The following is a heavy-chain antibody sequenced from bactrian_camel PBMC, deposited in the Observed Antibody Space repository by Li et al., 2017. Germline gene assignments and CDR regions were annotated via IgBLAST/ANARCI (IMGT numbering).Heavy chain of an antibody. CDR3: AADPFVSLGAGATAKAVCNQFKHDFGY. Sequence: HVQLVESGGGSVQAGGSLRLSCAGSRYTYNAYCMGWFRQAPGKEREGVAAISGGGSSIYANFVKGRFTISKDNTKNTLYLQMNSLKPEDTAMYYCAADPFVSLGAGATAKAVCNQFKHDFGYWGQGTQVTVS. CDR1: RYTYNAYC. V-gene: IGHV3S53*01. J-gene: IGHJ4*01. CDR2: ISGGGSS. D-gene: IGHD1*01.